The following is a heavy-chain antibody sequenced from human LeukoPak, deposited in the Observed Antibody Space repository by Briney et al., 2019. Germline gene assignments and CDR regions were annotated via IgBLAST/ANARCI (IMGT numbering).Heavy chain of an antibody. J-gene: IGHJ5*02. CDR1: GGSFSGYY. CDR2: INHSGST. Sequence: PSETLSLTCAVYGGSFSGYYWSWIRQPPGKGLEWIGEINHSGSTNYNPSLKSRVTISVDTSKNQFSLKLSSVTAADTAVYYCAREQVGATTGGSFWFDPWGQGTLVTVSS. CDR3: AREQVGATTGGSFWFDP. D-gene: IGHD1-26*01. V-gene: IGHV4-34*09.